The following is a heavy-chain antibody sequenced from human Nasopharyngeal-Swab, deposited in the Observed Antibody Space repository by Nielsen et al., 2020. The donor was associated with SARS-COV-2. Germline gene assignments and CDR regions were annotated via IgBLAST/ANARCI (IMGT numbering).Heavy chain of an antibody. J-gene: IGHJ3*02. CDR2: ISSSSSTI. V-gene: IGHV3-48*02. Sequence: GGSLRLSCAASGFTFSSYSMNWVRQAPGKGLEWVSYISSSSSTIYYADSVKGRFTISRDNAKNSLYLQMNSLRDEDTAVYFCARDRIRYSSSWYDALDIWGQGTMVTVSS. CDR3: ARDRIRYSSSWYDALDI. D-gene: IGHD6-13*01. CDR1: GFTFSSYS.